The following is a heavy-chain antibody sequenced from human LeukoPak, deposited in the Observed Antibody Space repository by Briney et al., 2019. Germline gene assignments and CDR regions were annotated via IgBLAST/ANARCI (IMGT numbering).Heavy chain of an antibody. D-gene: IGHD2-15*01. Sequence: PGGSLRLSCAASGFTFSSYSMNWVRQAPGKGLEWVSSISSSSYIYYADSVKGRFTIPRDNAKNSLYLQMNSLRAEDTAVYYCARSPNVVVVAATNYFDYWGQGTLVTVSS. CDR3: ARSPNVVVVAATNYFDY. CDR2: ISSSSYI. V-gene: IGHV3-21*01. J-gene: IGHJ4*02. CDR1: GFTFSSYS.